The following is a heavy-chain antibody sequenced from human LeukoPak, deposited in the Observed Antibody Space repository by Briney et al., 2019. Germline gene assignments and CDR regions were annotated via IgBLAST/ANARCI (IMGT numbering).Heavy chain of an antibody. J-gene: IGHJ5*02. Sequence: PGGSLRLSCAASGFTFSSYSMNWVRQAPGKGLEWVSSISSSSSYIYYADSVKGRFTISRDNAKNSLYLQMNSLRAEDTAVYYCARGFGGSWGPYESWFDPWGQGTLVTVSS. CDR1: GFTFSSYS. V-gene: IGHV3-21*01. D-gene: IGHD6-13*01. CDR3: ARGFGGSWGPYESWFDP. CDR2: ISSSSSYI.